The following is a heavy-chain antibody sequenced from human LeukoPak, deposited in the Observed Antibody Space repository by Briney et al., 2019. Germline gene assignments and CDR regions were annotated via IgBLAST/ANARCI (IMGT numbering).Heavy chain of an antibody. CDR3: ARATAVAAPFDY. V-gene: IGHV1-46*01. D-gene: IGHD6-19*01. Sequence: ASVKVSCKASGYTFTSYYMHSVRHAPGQGLEWMGIINPSGGSTSYAQKFQGRVTMTRDTSTSTVYMELSSLRSEDTAVYYCARATAVAAPFDYWGQGTLVTVSS. CDR2: INPSGGST. J-gene: IGHJ4*02. CDR1: GYTFTSYY.